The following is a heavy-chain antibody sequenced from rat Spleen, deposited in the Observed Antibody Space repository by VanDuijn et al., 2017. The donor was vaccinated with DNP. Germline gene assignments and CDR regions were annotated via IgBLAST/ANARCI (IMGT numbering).Heavy chain of an antibody. CDR3: ARGPNYGGYADYFDY. CDR2: INKDGSTI. D-gene: IGHD1-11*01. V-gene: IGHV4-2*01. CDR1: GFIFSNYW. Sequence: EVQLVESGGGPVQPGRSLKLSCVTSGFIFSNYWMTWIRQAPGKGLEWIGEINKDGSTINYTPSLKDKFTISRDNVQNTLYLQMSKLGSEDTAIYYCARGPNYGGYADYFDYWGQGVTVTVSS. J-gene: IGHJ2*01.